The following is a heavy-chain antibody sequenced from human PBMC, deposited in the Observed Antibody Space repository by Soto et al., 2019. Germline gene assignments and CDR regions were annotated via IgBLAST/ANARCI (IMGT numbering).Heavy chain of an antibody. D-gene: IGHD6-13*01. V-gene: IGHV1-69*02. CDR1: GGTFSSYT. J-gene: IGHJ6*02. CDR2: IIPILGIA. Sequence: QVQLVQSGAEVKKPGSSVKVSCKASGGTFSSYTISWVRQAPGQGLEWMGRIIPILGIANYAQKFQGRVTITADKSTSTAYRELSSLRSEDTAVYYCASPGSSWYNSYYCGMDVWGQGTTVTVSS. CDR3: ASPGSSWYNSYYCGMDV.